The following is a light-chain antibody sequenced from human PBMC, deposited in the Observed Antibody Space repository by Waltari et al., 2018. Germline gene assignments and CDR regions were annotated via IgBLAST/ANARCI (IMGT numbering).Light chain of an antibody. CDR1: TTGSKN. Sequence: SYVLTQPPSVSVAPGQTARTTSEGNTTGSKNVHWYQHKPGQAPGLVVYDDGDRPSGIPERFSGSNSGNTATLTISRVEAGDEADYYCQVWDSGSDHYVFGTVTTVTVL. J-gene: IGLJ1*01. CDR3: QVWDSGSDHYV. CDR2: DDG. V-gene: IGLV3-21*02.